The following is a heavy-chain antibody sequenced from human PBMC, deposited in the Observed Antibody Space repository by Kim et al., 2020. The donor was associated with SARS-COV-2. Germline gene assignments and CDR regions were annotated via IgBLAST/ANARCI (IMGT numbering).Heavy chain of an antibody. V-gene: IGHV1-69*13. CDR3: ATPGNYYDSSGYYLTLDY. J-gene: IGHJ4*02. Sequence: SVKVSCKASGGTFSSYAISWVRQAPGQGLEWMGGIIPIFGTANYAQKFQGRVTITADESTSTAYMELSSLRSEDTAVYYCATPGNYYDSSGYYLTLDYWGQGTLVTVSS. D-gene: IGHD3-22*01. CDR1: GGTFSSYA. CDR2: IIPIFGTA.